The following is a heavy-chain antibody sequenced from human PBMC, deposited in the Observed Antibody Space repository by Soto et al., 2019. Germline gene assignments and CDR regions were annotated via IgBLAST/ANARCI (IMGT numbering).Heavy chain of an antibody. Sequence: QVQLVQSGAEVKKPGASVKVSCKASGYTFTSYGLSWVRQAAGQGLEWMGRISAYNYKTNYAETIKGRVTTTTDTPTSTAYMELRSLRSDAPAVYYCARVVGALGHWFDPWGQGTLVTVSS. CDR2: ISAYNYKT. CDR3: ARVVGALGHWFDP. J-gene: IGHJ5*02. D-gene: IGHD1-26*01. CDR1: GYTFTSYG. V-gene: IGHV1-18*01.